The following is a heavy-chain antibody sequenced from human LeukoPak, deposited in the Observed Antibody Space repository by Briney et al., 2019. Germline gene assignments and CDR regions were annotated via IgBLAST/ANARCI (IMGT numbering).Heavy chain of an antibody. V-gene: IGHV4-31*03. J-gene: IGHJ4*02. CDR3: AERMDTAKVTPTYFDY. CDR2: IYYSGST. D-gene: IGHD5-18*01. Sequence: SETLSLTCTVSGGSISSGGYYWSWIRQHPGKGLEWIGYIYYSGSTYYNPSLKSRVTISVDTSKNQFSLKLSSVTAADTAVYYWAERMDTAKVTPTYFDYWGQGTLVTVSS. CDR1: GGSISSGGYY.